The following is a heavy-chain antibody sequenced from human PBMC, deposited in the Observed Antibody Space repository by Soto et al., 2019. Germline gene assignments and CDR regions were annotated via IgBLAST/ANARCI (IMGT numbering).Heavy chain of an antibody. D-gene: IGHD3-22*01. J-gene: IGHJ4*02. V-gene: IGHV4-59*01. CDR3: ARGRTVRNYADDSLYSLHFPDY. CDR1: GDSISPFY. CDR2: VYYTGST. Sequence: SEALSLISTVSGDSISPFYWGRMRQSPGKELEWIGYVYYTGSTNYNPSLKSRVTISVDRSKNQFSLKLTSANAADTAVYYCARGRTVRNYADDSLYSLHFPDYCTQVNHVTVS.